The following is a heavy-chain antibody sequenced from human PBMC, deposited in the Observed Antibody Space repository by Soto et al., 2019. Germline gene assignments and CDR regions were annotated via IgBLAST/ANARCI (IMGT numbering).Heavy chain of an antibody. CDR1: GFTSSSYD. V-gene: IGHV3-23*01. CDR2: ISSTGIST. CDR3: AARRTGRYFDY. Sequence: VQLLESGGGLVQPGGSLRLSCAASGFTSSSYDMSWVRQAPGKGLEWVSGISSTGISTKYADSVKGRFTISRDNSKNTLYLQMNSLRAEDTAVYYCAARRTGRYFDYWGQGTLVTVSS. J-gene: IGHJ4*02.